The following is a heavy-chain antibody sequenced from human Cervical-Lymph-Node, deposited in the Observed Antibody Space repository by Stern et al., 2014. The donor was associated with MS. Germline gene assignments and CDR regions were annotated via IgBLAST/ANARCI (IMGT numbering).Heavy chain of an antibody. CDR1: TYSFNRHW. D-gene: IGHD6-19*01. CDR3: ARSVTGSHYYGLDV. V-gene: IGHV5-51*01. Sequence: EVQLVESGAEVKKPGESLKISCKGSTYSFNRHWIGWVRQMPGKGLGWMGIIYPGDSDTRYSPSFQGQVTISADKSIDTAYLQWSSLKASDTAMYYCARSVTGSHYYGLDVWGQGTTVTVSS. CDR2: IYPGDSDT. J-gene: IGHJ6*02.